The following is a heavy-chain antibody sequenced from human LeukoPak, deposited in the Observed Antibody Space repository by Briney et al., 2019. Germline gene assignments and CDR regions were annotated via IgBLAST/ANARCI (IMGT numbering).Heavy chain of an antibody. Sequence: ASVKLSCTASGYTFTGYYMHWVRQAPGQGLEWMGWINPNSGGTNYAQKFQGRFTMTRDTSISTAYMQLSRLRSDDTAVYYCARDLGIAPTYYYYYMDVWGKGTTVTVSS. J-gene: IGHJ6*03. CDR2: INPNSGGT. CDR3: ARDLGIAPTYYYYYMDV. CDR1: GYTFTGYY. D-gene: IGHD6-13*01. V-gene: IGHV1-2*02.